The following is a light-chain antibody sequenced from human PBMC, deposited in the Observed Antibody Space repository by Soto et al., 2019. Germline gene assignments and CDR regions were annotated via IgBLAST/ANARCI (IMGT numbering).Light chain of an antibody. CDR3: QQYSSHST. CDR2: PAS. V-gene: IGKV1-5*03. Sequence: DIQMTQSPSTLSASVGDRVTITCRASQSTNSYLAWYQQKPGKAPKLLIYPASSLENGVPSRFSGSGSGTVCRLTISRLQPDDFATYYCQQYSSHSTFGQGTKVDI. CDR1: QSTNSY. J-gene: IGKJ1*01.